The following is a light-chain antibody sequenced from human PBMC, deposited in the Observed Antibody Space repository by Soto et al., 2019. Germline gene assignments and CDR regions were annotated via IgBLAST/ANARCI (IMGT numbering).Light chain of an antibody. J-gene: IGKJ1*01. CDR1: QGISSA. V-gene: IGKV1-13*02. CDR2: DAS. Sequence: AIQLTQSPSSLSASVGDRVTITCRASQGISSALAWYQQKPGKAPKLLFYDASRLESGVPSRFSGSGSGTDFTLTISSLQPEDFATYYCQQFNSYPCTFGQGKKVEIK. CDR3: QQFNSYPCT.